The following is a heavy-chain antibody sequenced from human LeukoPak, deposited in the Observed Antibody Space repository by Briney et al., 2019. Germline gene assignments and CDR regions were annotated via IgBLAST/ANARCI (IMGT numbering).Heavy chain of an antibody. J-gene: IGHJ4*02. CDR1: GFTFSSYA. CDR3: AKDRRDSSGYYYSRFDY. V-gene: IGHV3-23*01. Sequence: GSLRLSCAASGFTFSSYAMGWVRQAPGEGLEWVSAISGSGGSTYYADSVKGRFTISRDNSMNTLYLQMNSLRAEDTAVYYCAKDRRDSSGYYYSRFDYWGQGTLVTVSS. D-gene: IGHD3-22*01. CDR2: ISGSGGST.